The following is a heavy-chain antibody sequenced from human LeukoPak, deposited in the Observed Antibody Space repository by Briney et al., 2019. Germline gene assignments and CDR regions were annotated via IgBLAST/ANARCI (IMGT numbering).Heavy chain of an antibody. V-gene: IGHV4-39*01. J-gene: IGHJ5*02. CDR1: GGSIRSSYY. CDR2: IYYSGST. Sequence: PSETLSLTCTVSGGSIRSSYYWGWIRQPPGKGLEWIGSIYYSGSTYYNPSLKSRVTISVDTSKNQFSLKLSSVTAADTAVYYCAGQLLSWFDPWGQGTLVTVSS. CDR3: AGQLLSWFDP. D-gene: IGHD2-2*01.